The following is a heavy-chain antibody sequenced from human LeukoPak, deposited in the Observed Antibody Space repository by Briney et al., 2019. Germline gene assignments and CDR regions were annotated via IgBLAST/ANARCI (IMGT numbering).Heavy chain of an antibody. V-gene: IGHV3-7*01. CDR3: AREGYYGSGVSDY. J-gene: IGHJ4*02. D-gene: IGHD3-10*01. Sequence: GGSLRLSCAASGFTFSSYWMSWVRQAPGKGLEWVANIKQDGSEKYYVDSVKGRFTISGDNAKNSLYLQMNNLRAEDTAVYYCAREGYYGSGVSDYWGQGTLVAVSS. CDR2: IKQDGSEK. CDR1: GFTFSSYW.